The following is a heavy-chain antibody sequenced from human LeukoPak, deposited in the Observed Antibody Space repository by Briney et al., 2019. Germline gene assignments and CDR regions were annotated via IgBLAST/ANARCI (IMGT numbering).Heavy chain of an antibody. D-gene: IGHD3-22*01. CDR2: ISTYHGNA. J-gene: IGHJ3*02. V-gene: IGHV1-18*01. CDR1: GYTFTNFG. Sequence: ASVKVSCKASGYTFTNFGISWVRQAPGQGLEWLGWISTYHGNANYAQKVQGRVTMTTDTSTTTAYMELRSLRSDDTAMYYCTRDRARYYYDSGTFDIWGQGTMVTVSS. CDR3: TRDRARYYYDSGTFDI.